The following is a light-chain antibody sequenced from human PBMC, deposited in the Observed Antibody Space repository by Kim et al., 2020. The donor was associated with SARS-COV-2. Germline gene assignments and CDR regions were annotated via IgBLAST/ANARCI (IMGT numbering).Light chain of an antibody. CDR1: SLRSYY. Sequence: SSELTQDPAVYVALGQTVRITCQGDSLRSYYATWYQQKPGQAPILVIYGKNNRPSGIPDRFSGSSSGNTDSLTITGTQAGDEADYYCNSRDSNDNVVFGGGTKLTVL. V-gene: IGLV3-19*01. CDR3: NSRDSNDNVV. J-gene: IGLJ2*01. CDR2: GKN.